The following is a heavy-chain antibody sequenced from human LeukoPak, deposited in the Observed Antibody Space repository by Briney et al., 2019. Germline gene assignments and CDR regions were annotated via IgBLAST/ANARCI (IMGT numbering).Heavy chain of an antibody. CDR3: ARNSGSGLDH. CDR2: IDPSVGST. J-gene: IGHJ4*02. V-gene: IGHV1-46*01. Sequence: ASVKVSCKASGYSFSNFHINWVRQASGQGLEWMGLIDPSVGSTSNAQKFQGRITMTRDTSTSTVFMELTSLTSEDTAVYYCARNSGSGLDHWGQGALVTVSS. D-gene: IGHD1-26*01. CDR1: GYSFSNFH.